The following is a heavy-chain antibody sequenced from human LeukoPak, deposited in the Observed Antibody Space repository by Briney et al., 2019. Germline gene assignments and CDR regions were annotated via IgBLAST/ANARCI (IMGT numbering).Heavy chain of an antibody. J-gene: IGHJ4*02. V-gene: IGHV1-24*01. D-gene: IGHD6-13*01. Sequence: ASVKVSCKVSGYTLTELSMHWVRQAPGKGLEWMGGFDPEDGETIYAQKFQDRVTLTRNTSISTAYMELSSLRSEDTAVYYCARGIPADYWGQGTLVTVSS. CDR1: GYTLTELS. CDR3: ARGIPADY. CDR2: FDPEDGET.